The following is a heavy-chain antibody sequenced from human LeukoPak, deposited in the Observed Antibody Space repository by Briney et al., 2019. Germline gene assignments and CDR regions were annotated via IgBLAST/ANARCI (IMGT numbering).Heavy chain of an antibody. D-gene: IGHD1-26*01. V-gene: IGHV3-66*02. CDR1: GFTVSGNY. CDR2: IYGGGST. CDR3: ARPYSGTYWGYYYMDV. Sequence: GGSLRLSCTVSGFTVSGNYMSWVRQAPGKGLEWVSVIYGGGSTYYGDSVKGRFTISRDNPKNTLYLQMNSLRPEDTAVYYCARPYSGTYWGYYYMDVWGKGTTVTVSS. J-gene: IGHJ6*03.